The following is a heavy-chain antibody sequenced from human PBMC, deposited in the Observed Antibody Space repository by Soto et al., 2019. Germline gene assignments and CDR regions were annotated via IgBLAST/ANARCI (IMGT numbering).Heavy chain of an antibody. CDR2: IYWDDDK. Sequence: QITLKESGPTLVKPTQTLTLTCTFSGFSLSTSGVGVGWIRQPPGKALEWLALIYWDDDKRYSPSLKSRLTITKDTSKNQVVLTMTNMDPVDTATYYCAHSPRSPKSQLLAFDYWGQGTLVTVSS. V-gene: IGHV2-5*02. CDR1: GFSLSTSGVG. J-gene: IGHJ4*02. D-gene: IGHD2-2*01. CDR3: AHSPRSPKSQLLAFDY.